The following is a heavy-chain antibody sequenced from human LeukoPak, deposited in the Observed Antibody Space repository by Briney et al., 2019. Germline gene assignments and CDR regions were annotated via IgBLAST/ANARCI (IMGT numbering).Heavy chain of an antibody. J-gene: IGHJ3*02. CDR1: GYTFTSYG. V-gene: IGHV1-18*01. CDR3: ARAPYYYGSGSHAFDI. CDR2: ISAYNGNT. D-gene: IGHD3-10*01. Sequence: ASVKVSCKASGYTFTSYGISWVRQAPGQGLEWMGWISAYNGNTNYAQKLQGRVTMTTDTSTSTAYMELRSLRSDDTAVYYCARAPYYYGSGSHAFDIWGQGTMVTVSS.